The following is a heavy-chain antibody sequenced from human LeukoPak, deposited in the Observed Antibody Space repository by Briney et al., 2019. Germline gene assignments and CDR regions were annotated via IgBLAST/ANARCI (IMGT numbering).Heavy chain of an antibody. CDR3: AKGSLYNWNDVSPDAFDI. CDR2: MSGSGMTP. CDR1: GFTFSSYA. J-gene: IGHJ3*02. D-gene: IGHD1-20*01. V-gene: IGHV3-23*01. Sequence: PGGSLRLSCAASGFTFSSYAISWVRQAPGKGLEWVSTMSGSGMTPKYADSVKGRFTISRDNSNNTLYLQMNSLRAEDTAVYYCAKGSLYNWNDVSPDAFDIWGQGTMVTVSS.